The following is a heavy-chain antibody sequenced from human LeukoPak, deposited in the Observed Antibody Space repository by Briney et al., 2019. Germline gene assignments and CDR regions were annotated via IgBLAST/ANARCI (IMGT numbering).Heavy chain of an antibody. Sequence: SQTLSLTCAISGDSVSSDSAAWNWIRQSPSRGLERLGRTYYRSKWYYEYAESVKSRITINPDTSKNQFSLQLNSVTPEDTAVYYCVRGGHFDYWGQGTLGTVSS. D-gene: IGHD6-25*01. CDR1: GDSVSSDSAA. J-gene: IGHJ4*02. CDR3: VRGGHFDY. CDR2: TYYRSKWYY. V-gene: IGHV6-1*01.